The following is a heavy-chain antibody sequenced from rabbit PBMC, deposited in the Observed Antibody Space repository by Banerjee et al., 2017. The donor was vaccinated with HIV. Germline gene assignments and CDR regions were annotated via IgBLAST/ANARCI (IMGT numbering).Heavy chain of an antibody. CDR3: ARGGGYGGDGFNL. CDR1: GFSFSYNYY. D-gene: IGHD4-2*01. V-gene: IGHV1S40*01. Sequence: QSLEESGGDLVQPGASLTLTCTASGFSFSYNYYMCWVRQAPGKGLEWIGCIYTGSGSTYYASWVNGRFTISRTSSTTVTLQMTSLTPADTATYFCARGGGYGGDGFNLWGPGTLVTVS. J-gene: IGHJ4*01. CDR2: IYTGSGST.